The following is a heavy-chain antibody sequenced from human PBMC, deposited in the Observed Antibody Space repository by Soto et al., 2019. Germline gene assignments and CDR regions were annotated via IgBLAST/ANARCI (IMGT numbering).Heavy chain of an antibody. J-gene: IGHJ3*02. Sequence: GGSLRLSCTASGFTFGDYAMSWFRQAPGKGLEWVGFIRSKAYGGTTEYAASVKGRFTISRDDSKSIAYLQMNSLKTEDTAVYYCTREGSDYDFWSGYYTGHDAFDIWGQGTMVTVSS. D-gene: IGHD3-3*01. CDR2: IRSKAYGGTT. CDR1: GFTFGDYA. CDR3: TREGSDYDFWSGYYTGHDAFDI. V-gene: IGHV3-49*03.